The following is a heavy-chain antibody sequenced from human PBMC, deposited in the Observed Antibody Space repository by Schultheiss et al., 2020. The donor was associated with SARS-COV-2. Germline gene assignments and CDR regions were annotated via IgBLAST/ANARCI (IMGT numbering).Heavy chain of an antibody. Sequence: SETLSLTCTVSGSSISGYFWTWIRQPPGKGLEQVGNIYYTGITKYSPSLKSRITISVDTSKKQFSLRLGSVTAADTAVYYCARAARVEQLFSVRRGHLDYWGRGTQVTVSS. D-gene: IGHD3-10*01. CDR3: ARAARVEQLFSVRRGHLDY. CDR2: IYYTGIT. J-gene: IGHJ4*02. V-gene: IGHV4-59*01. CDR1: GSSISGYF.